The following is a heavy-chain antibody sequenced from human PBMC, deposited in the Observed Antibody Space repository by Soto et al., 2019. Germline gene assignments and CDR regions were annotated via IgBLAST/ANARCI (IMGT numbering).Heavy chain of an antibody. CDR2: INRDANDI. Sequence: EVQLVESGGGLVQPGGSLRLSCEASRGAFGDYWMHWVRQAPGKGLVWVSRINRDANDIIYAASVKGRFTASRDNARNMVFLQMNSLRVAAPAVYYCARDVPHKGFASWGQGTLVTVSS. CDR3: ARDVPHKGFAS. J-gene: IGHJ5*01. D-gene: IGHD3-10*02. V-gene: IGHV3-74*01. CDR1: RGAFGDYW.